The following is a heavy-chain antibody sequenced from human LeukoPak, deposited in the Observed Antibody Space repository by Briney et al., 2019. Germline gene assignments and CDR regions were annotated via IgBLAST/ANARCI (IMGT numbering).Heavy chain of an antibody. J-gene: IGHJ6*03. CDR1: GYSISSGDY. CDR3: ARVTYCSGGSCYYYYYYMDV. CDR2: IYHSGRT. Sequence: SETLSLTCTVSGYSISSGDYWGWIRPPPGKGLEWIGSIYHSGRTYYNPSLKSRVTISVDTSKNQVSLILTSVTAADTAVYYCARVTYCSGGSCYYYYYYMDVWGKGTTVTVSS. D-gene: IGHD2-15*01. V-gene: IGHV4-38-2*02.